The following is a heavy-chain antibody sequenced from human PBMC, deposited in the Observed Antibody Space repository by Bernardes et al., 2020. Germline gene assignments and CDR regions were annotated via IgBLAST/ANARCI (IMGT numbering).Heavy chain of an antibody. D-gene: IGHD6-19*01. Sequence: GGSLRLSCAASGFTFSSYGMHWVRQAPGKGLEWVAVIWYDGSNKYYADSVKGRFTISRDNSKNTLYLQMNSLRAEDTAVYYCAREAVAGDFGAFDIWGQGTMVTVSS. CDR1: GFTFSSYG. CDR3: AREAVAGDFGAFDI. V-gene: IGHV3-33*01. CDR2: IWYDGSNK. J-gene: IGHJ3*02.